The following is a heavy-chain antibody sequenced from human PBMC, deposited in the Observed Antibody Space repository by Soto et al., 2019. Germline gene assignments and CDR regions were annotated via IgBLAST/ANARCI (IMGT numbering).Heavy chain of an antibody. V-gene: IGHV3-33*01. CDR1: GFTFSSYG. J-gene: IGHJ3*02. D-gene: IGHD1-26*01. CDR2: IWYDGSNK. Sequence: GGSLRLSCAASGFTFSSYGMHWVRQAPGKGLEWVAVIWYDGSNKYYADSVKGRFTISRDNSKNTLYLQMNSRRAEDTAVYYCARLVGPGATTVAFDIWGQGTMVTVSS. CDR3: ARLVGPGATTVAFDI.